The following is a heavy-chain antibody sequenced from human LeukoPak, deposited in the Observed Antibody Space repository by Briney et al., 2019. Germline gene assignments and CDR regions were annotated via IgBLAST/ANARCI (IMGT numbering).Heavy chain of an antibody. CDR2: ISAYYGNT. V-gene: IGHV1-18*01. D-gene: IGHD1-26*01. CDR3: ARDMRGIDGGNWVDP. CDR1: GYSFTSYG. Sequence: ASVKVSCKASGYSFTSYGISWVRQAPGQGLEWMGWISAYYGNTNYAQKLQGRVPMTTDTSTSTAYMELRSLRSDDTAVYYCARDMRGIDGGNWVDPWGQGTLVTVSS. J-gene: IGHJ5*02.